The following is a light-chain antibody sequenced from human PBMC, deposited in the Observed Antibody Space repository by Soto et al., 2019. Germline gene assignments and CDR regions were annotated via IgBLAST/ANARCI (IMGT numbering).Light chain of an antibody. J-gene: IGKJ4*01. V-gene: IGKV3-20*01. CDR1: QSVSSSY. CDR3: QQYGSSPPLT. Sequence: ELVLTQSPGTLSLSPGERATLSCRASQSVSSSYLAWYQQKPGQAPSLLIYGASSRATGIPDRFSGSGSGTVFTLTISRLEPEDFAVYYCQQYGSSPPLTFGGGTKVEIK. CDR2: GAS.